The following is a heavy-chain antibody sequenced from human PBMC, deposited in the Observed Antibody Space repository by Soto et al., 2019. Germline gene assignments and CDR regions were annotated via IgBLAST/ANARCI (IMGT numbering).Heavy chain of an antibody. V-gene: IGHV1-18*01. J-gene: IGHJ4*02. CDR2: ISAYNGNT. CDR3: AIVHLSGFGLIAAAGNPPYYFDY. D-gene: IGHD6-13*01. Sequence: ASVKVSCKASGYTFTSYGISWVRQAPGQGLEWMGWISAYNGNTNYAQKLQGRVTMTTDTSTSTAYMELRSLRSDDTAVYYCAIVHLSGFGLIAAAGNPPYYFDYWGQGTLVTVSS. CDR1: GYTFTSYG.